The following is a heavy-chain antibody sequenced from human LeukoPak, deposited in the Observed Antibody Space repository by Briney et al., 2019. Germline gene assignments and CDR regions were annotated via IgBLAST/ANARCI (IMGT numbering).Heavy chain of an antibody. CDR3: ARDLYGDYPRGYYGMDV. CDR1: GGSISSYY. J-gene: IGHJ6*04. V-gene: IGHV4-59*01. CDR2: IYCSGST. D-gene: IGHD4-17*01. Sequence: SETLSLTCTVSGGSISSYYWSWIRQPPGKGLEWIGYIYCSGSTNYNPSLKSRVTISVDTSKNQFSLKLSSVTAADTAVYYCARDLYGDYPRGYYGMDVWGKGTTVTVSS.